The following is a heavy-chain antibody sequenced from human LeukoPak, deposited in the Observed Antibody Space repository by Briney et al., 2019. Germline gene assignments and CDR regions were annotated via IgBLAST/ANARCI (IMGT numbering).Heavy chain of an antibody. D-gene: IGHD6-13*01. Sequence: GGSLRLSCAASGFTFINYAMTWVRQAPGKGLEWVSRISGNGGTTYYAGSVKGRFTISRDNSKNTLFLQMNSLRAEDTAAYYCAKGHSIAAAGTGWFDPWGQGTLVTVSS. CDR1: GFTFINYA. J-gene: IGHJ5*02. CDR3: AKGHSIAAAGTGWFDP. CDR2: ISGNGGTT. V-gene: IGHV3-23*01.